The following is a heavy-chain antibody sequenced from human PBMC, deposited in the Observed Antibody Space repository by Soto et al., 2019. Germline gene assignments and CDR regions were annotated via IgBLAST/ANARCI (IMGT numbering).Heavy chain of an antibody. CDR2: IIPILGIA. CDR3: ARDASFDIVVVPAAIRGWFDP. D-gene: IGHD2-2*01. CDR1: GGTFSSYT. Sequence: SVKVSCKASGGTFSSYTISWVRQAPGQGLEWMGRIIPILGIANYAQKFQGRVTITADKSTSTAYMELSSLRSEDTAVYYCARDASFDIVVVPAAIRGWFDPWGQGTLVTVSS. V-gene: IGHV1-69*04. J-gene: IGHJ5*02.